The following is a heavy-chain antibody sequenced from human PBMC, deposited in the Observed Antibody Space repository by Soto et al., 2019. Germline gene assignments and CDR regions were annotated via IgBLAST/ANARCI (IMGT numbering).Heavy chain of an antibody. CDR2: IYYSGST. CDR3: ALGANWNRFDYYYMDV. D-gene: IGHD1-1*01. CDR1: GGSISSSSYY. Sequence: SETLSLTCTVSGGSISSSSYYWGWIRQPPGKGLEWIGSIYYSGSTYYNPSLKSRVTISVDTSKNQFSLKLSSVTAADTAVYYCALGANWNRFDYYYMDVWGKGTTVTVS. J-gene: IGHJ6*03. V-gene: IGHV4-39*01.